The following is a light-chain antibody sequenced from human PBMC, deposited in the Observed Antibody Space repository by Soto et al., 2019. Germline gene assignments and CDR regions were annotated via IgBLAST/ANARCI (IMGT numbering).Light chain of an antibody. CDR2: DVS. Sequence: QSVLTQPASVSGSPGQSITISCTGTSSDVGGYNYVSWYQQHPGKAPKLMIYDVSNRPSGVSNRFSGSKSGNTASLTISGLQAEYEAASSSSSYTITSSVFLTSTKV. J-gene: IGLJ1*01. CDR3: SSYTITSSV. CDR1: SSDVGGYNY. V-gene: IGLV2-14*01.